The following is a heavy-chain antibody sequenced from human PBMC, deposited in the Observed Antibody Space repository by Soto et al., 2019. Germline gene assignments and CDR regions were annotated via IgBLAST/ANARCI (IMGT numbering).Heavy chain of an antibody. CDR1: GFTFSSYA. D-gene: IGHD6-19*01. J-gene: IGHJ6*02. CDR3: ARAVAGTPYYYYGMDV. V-gene: IGHV3-30-3*01. Sequence: GGSLRLSCAASGFTFSSYAMHWVRQDPGKGLEWVAVISYDGSNKYYADSVKGRFTISRDNSKNTLYLQMNSLRAEDTAVYYCARAVAGTPYYYYGMDVWGQGATVTVSS. CDR2: ISYDGSNK.